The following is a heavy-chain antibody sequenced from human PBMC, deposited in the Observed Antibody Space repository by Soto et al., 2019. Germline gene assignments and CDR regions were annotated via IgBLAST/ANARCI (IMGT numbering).Heavy chain of an antibody. Sequence: GGSLRLSCAASGFTFSSYAMHWVRQAPGKGLEWVAVISYDGSNKYYADSVKGRFTISRDNSKNTLYLQMNSLRAEDTAVYYCARGSQMAQQWLVPYYGMDVWGQGTTVTVSS. CDR2: ISYDGSNK. J-gene: IGHJ6*02. CDR3: ARGSQMAQQWLVPYYGMDV. D-gene: IGHD6-19*01. CDR1: GFTFSSYA. V-gene: IGHV3-30-3*01.